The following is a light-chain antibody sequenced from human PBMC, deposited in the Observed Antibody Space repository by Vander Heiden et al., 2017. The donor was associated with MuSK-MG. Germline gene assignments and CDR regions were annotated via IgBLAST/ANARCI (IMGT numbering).Light chain of an antibody. CDR1: QSVSSS. J-gene: IGKJ1*01. CDR3: QQTYSTPRT. CDR2: AAS. Sequence: DIQLTQSPTSLSASVVDRVTITCRASQSVSSSLNWYQQKVGKAPKRLIYAASTLQSGVPSRFSGSGSGTDFTLTISSLQPEDFAIYSCQQTYSTPRTFGQGTKVEIK. V-gene: IGKV1-39*01.